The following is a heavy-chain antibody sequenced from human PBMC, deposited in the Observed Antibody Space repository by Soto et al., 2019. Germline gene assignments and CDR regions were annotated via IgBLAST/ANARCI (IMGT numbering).Heavy chain of an antibody. D-gene: IGHD4-4*01. Sequence: ASETLSLTCAVYGGSFSGYYWSWIRQPPGKGLEWIGEINHSGSTNYNPSLKSRVTISVDTSKNQFSLKLSSVTAADTAVYYCARGRYSICDVWGQGTTVTVSS. CDR3: ARGRYSICDV. CDR2: INHSGST. J-gene: IGHJ6*02. V-gene: IGHV4-34*01. CDR1: GGSFSGYY.